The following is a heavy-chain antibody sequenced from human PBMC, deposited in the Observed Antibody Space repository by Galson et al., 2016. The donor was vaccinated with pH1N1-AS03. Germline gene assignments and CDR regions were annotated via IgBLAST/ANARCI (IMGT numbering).Heavy chain of an antibody. CDR1: GYTFTSYA. J-gene: IGHJ6*02. V-gene: IGHV1-3*01. CDR3: GRDRGSGYDLFDYYYGMDV. Sequence: SVKVSCKASGYTFTSYAMHWVRQAPGQRLEWMGWINAGNGNTKYSQKFQGRVTITRDTSASTAYMELSSPRSEDTAVYYCGRDRGSGYDLFDYYYGMDVWRQGTTVTVSS. D-gene: IGHD5-12*01. CDR2: INAGNGNT.